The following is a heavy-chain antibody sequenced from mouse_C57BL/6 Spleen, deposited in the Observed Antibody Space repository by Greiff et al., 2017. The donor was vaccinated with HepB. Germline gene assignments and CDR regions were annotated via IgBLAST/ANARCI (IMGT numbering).Heavy chain of an antibody. V-gene: IGHV1-85*01. CDR2: IYPRAGST. CDR3: AREGDYYGSSYLDFDD. Sequence: VQLQQPGAELVKPGASVKLSCKASGYTFTSYWMHWVKQRPGQGLEWIGWIYPRAGSTKYNEKFKGKATLTVDTSSSTAYMELHSLTSEDSAVYFCAREGDYYGSSYLDFDDWGQGTTLTVSS. CDR1: GYTFTSYW. J-gene: IGHJ2*01. D-gene: IGHD1-1*01.